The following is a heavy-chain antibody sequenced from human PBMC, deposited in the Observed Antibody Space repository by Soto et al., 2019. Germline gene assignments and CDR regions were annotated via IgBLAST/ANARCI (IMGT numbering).Heavy chain of an antibody. V-gene: IGHV4-59*01. J-gene: IGHJ4*02. CDR1: GGSMNFYY. CDR3: ARGLNFYGMGTLKFDY. D-gene: IGHD3-10*01. CDR2: IFYSGKT. Sequence: PSETLSLTCTFSGGSMNFYYWSWLRQPPGKGLEWIGHIFYSGKTFYNPSLKSRVTISADTSKNQFSLDLNSATAADTAVYFCARGLNFYGMGTLKFDYWGQGALVTVSS.